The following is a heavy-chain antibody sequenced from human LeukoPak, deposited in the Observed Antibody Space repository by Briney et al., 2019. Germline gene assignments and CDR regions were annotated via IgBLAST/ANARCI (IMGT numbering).Heavy chain of an antibody. CDR1: GFTFSSYA. CDR2: ISSSSSYI. CDR3: ARDGGGAAAGSFDY. J-gene: IGHJ4*02. D-gene: IGHD6-13*01. Sequence: GRSLRLSCAASGFTFSSYAMNWVRQAPGKGLEWVSSISSSSSYIYYADSVKGRFTISRDNAKNSLYLQMNSLRAEDTAVYYCARDGGGAAAGSFDYWGQGTLVTVSS. V-gene: IGHV3-21*01.